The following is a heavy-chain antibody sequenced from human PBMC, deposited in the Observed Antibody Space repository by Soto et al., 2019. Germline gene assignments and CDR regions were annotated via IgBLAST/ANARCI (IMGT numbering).Heavy chain of an antibody. J-gene: IGHJ4*02. CDR1: GGTFSSYA. D-gene: IGHD6-6*01. CDR3: GRDTGYSSSSGGGD. CDR2: IIPIFGTA. Sequence: QVQLVQSGAEVKKPGSSVKVSCKASGGTFSSYAISWVRQAPGQGLEWMGGIIPIFGTANYAQKFQGRVTITANKSTSTAYRELSSLRSEDTAVYYCGRDTGYSSSSGGGDWGQGTLVTVSS. V-gene: IGHV1-69*06.